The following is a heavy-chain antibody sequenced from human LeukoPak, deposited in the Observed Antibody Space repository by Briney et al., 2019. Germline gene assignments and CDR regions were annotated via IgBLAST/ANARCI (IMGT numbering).Heavy chain of an antibody. D-gene: IGHD6-19*01. CDR3: ARVSSSGWYDYYYGMDV. V-gene: IGHV3-9*01. Sequence: GRSLRLSCAASGFTFDDYAMHWVRQAPGKGLEWVSGISWNSGSIGYADSVKGRFTISRDNAKNSLYLQMDSLRAEDTAVYYCARVSSSGWYDYYYGMDVWGQGTTVTVSS. CDR1: GFTFDDYA. J-gene: IGHJ6*02. CDR2: ISWNSGSI.